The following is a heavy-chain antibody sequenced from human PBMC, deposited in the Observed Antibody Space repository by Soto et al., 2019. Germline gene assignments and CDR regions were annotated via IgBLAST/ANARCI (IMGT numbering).Heavy chain of an antibody. CDR3: ARFCNTKTEVDAFDI. Sequence: QVQLQQWGAGLLKPSETLSLTCAVYGGSFSGYYWSWIRQPPGKGLEWIGEINHSGSTNYNPSLKSRVTISVDTSKNQFALKLSSVTAADTAVYYCARFCNTKTEVDAFDIWGQGTMVTVSS. CDR2: INHSGST. D-gene: IGHD4-4*01. CDR1: GGSFSGYY. J-gene: IGHJ3*02. V-gene: IGHV4-34*01.